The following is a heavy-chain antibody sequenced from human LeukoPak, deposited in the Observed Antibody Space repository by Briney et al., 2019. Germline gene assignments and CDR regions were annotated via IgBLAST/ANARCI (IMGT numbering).Heavy chain of an antibody. Sequence: GGSLTLSCAASGFTFSSYAMSWVRQAPGKGLGWVSAISSRGVNTNYADSVKGRFTISRDNSRNTLYLQMNSLRAEDTAVYYCAKDQVIVGARLIDYWGQGTLVTVSS. J-gene: IGHJ4*02. D-gene: IGHD1-26*01. CDR3: AKDQVIVGARLIDY. CDR2: ISSRGVNT. V-gene: IGHV3-23*01. CDR1: GFTFSSYA.